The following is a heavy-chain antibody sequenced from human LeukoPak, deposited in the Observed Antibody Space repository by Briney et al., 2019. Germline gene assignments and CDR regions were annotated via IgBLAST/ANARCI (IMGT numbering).Heavy chain of an antibody. J-gene: IGHJ4*02. CDR2: IYYSGST. CDR3: ARDARGGSWGRGYFDY. CDR1: GGSISSGGYY. Sequence: SETLSLTCTVSGGSISSGGYYWSWIRQHPGKGLEWIGYIYYSGSTYYNPSLKSRVTISVDTSKNQFSLKLSSVTAADTAVYYCARDARGGSWGRGYFDYWGQGTLVTVSS. V-gene: IGHV4-31*03. D-gene: IGHD2-15*01.